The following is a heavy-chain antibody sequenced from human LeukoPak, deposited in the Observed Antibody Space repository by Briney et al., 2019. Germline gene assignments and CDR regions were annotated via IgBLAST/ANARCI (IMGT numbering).Heavy chain of an antibody. CDR1: GYTFTSYA. J-gene: IGHJ4*02. Sequence: ASVKVSCKASGYTFTSYAMNWVRQAPGQGLEWMGIINPSGGSTSYAQKFQGRVTMTRDMSTSTVYMELSSLRSEDTAVYYCARDLVGFRDIVVVVAATMGYWGQGTLVTVSS. D-gene: IGHD2-15*01. CDR2: INPSGGST. V-gene: IGHV1-46*01. CDR3: ARDLVGFRDIVVVVAATMGY.